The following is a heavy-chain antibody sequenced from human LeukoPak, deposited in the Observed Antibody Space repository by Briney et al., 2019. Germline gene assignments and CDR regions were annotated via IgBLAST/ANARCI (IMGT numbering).Heavy chain of an antibody. J-gene: IGHJ4*02. CDR1: GFTFDDYA. V-gene: IGHV3-9*01. D-gene: IGHD6-13*01. CDR3: AKDTPSYSSSFTHFSD. Sequence: SGGSLRLSCAASGFTFDDYAMHWVRQAPGKGLEWVSGISWNSGSIGYADSVKGRFTISRDNAKNSLYLQMNSLRAEDTALHYCAKDTPSYSSSFTHFSDWGQGTLVTVSS. CDR2: ISWNSGSI.